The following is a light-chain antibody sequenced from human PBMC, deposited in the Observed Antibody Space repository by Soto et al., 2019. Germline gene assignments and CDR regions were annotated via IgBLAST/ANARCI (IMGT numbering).Light chain of an antibody. CDR2: GAS. V-gene: IGKV3-15*01. Sequence: EIVLTQSPATLSLSPGERATLSCRASQSVSSSSLAWYQQKPGQAPRLLFYGASTRATGIPARFSGSGSGTEFTLTISSLQSEDVAVYYCQQYNNWPPITFGQGTRLEIK. J-gene: IGKJ5*01. CDR3: QQYNNWPPIT. CDR1: QSVSSS.